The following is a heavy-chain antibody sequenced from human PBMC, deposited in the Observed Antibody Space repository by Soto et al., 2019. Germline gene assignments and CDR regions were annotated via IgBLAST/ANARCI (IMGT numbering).Heavy chain of an antibody. CDR1: GFTFSSYA. CDR3: AKDQHFTQYSSSSEDY. J-gene: IGHJ4*02. D-gene: IGHD6-6*01. Sequence: GGSLRLSCAASGFTFSSYAMSWVRQAPGKGLEWVSAISGSGGSTYYADSVKGRFTISRDNSKNTLYLQMNSLRAEDTAVYYCAKDQHFTQYSSSSEDYWGQGTLVTVSS. V-gene: IGHV3-23*01. CDR2: ISGSGGST.